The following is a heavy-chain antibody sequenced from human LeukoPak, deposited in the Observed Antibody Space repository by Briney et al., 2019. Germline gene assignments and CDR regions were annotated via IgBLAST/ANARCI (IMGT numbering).Heavy chain of an antibody. J-gene: IGHJ4*02. CDR3: AKERGYGYNHIDY. CDR1: GFPFSSYA. D-gene: IGHD5-24*01. V-gene: IGHV3-23*01. Sequence: GGSLSLSCEASGFPFSSYAMNWVRQAPGKGLEWVSTISGSGGSTYYADSVKGRFTVSRDKSKNTVYLQMNSLRAEGTAVYYCAKERGYGYNHIDYWGQGTLVTVSS. CDR2: ISGSGGST.